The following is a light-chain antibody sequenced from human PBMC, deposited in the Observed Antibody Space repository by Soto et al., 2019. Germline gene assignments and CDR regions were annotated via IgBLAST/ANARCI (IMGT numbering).Light chain of an antibody. CDR2: GAS. Sequence: EIVMTQSPATLSVSPGERATLSCRASQNVRSNLAWYQQKPGQAPRLLIYGASTRATGIPARFSGSGSGTEFTLTISSLQSEDFAVYYCQQYNNWPPVTFGQGTKVDIK. CDR3: QQYNNWPPVT. J-gene: IGKJ1*01. V-gene: IGKV3-15*01. CDR1: QNVRSN.